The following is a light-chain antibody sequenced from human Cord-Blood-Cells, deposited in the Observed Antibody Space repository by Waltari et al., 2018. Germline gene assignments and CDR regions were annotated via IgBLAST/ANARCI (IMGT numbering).Light chain of an antibody. Sequence: QSALTHPPSASGSPGQSVTISCTGTSSDVGGYNYVSWYQQHPGKAPKLMIYEVSKRPSGVPVRFSGSMSGHTASLTVSGLQAEDEADYYCSSYAGSNNLVFGTGTKFTVL. CDR2: EVS. CDR1: SSDVGGYNY. J-gene: IGLJ1*01. CDR3: SSYAGSNNLV. V-gene: IGLV2-8*01.